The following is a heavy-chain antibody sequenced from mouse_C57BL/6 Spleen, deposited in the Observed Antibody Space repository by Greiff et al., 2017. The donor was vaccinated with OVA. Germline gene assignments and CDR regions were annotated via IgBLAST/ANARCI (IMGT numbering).Heavy chain of an antibody. J-gene: IGHJ1*03. Sequence: VQLQQSGAELVKPGASVKISCKASGYAFSSYWMNWVKQRPGKGLEWIGQFYPGDGDTNYNGKFKGKATLTADKSSSTAYMQLSSLTSEDSAVYFCARAVVALYWYFDVWGTGTTVTVSS. CDR3: ARAVVALYWYFDV. D-gene: IGHD1-1*01. CDR1: GYAFSSYW. V-gene: IGHV1-80*01. CDR2: FYPGDGDT.